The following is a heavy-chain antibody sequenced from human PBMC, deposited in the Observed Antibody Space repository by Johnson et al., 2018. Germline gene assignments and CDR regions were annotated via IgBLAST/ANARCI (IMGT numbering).Heavy chain of an antibody. CDR1: GFPFNDYG. V-gene: IGHV3-23*04. J-gene: IGHJ6*03. D-gene: IGHD7-27*01. Sequence: VQLVESGGGLVQPGGSLRLSCAASGFPFNDYGMTWVRQAPGKGLEWVSSISAAGVSTYYADSVKGRFTISRDFSKNTLYLQMNSLVTEDTAVYYCAKDRGDPFYYYYMDVWGKGTTVTVSS. CDR2: ISAAGVST. CDR3: AKDRGDPFYYYYMDV.